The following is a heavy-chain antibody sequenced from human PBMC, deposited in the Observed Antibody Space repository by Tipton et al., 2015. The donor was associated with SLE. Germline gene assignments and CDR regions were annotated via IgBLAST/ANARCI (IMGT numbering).Heavy chain of an antibody. J-gene: IGHJ5*01. CDR2: IYDTETT. D-gene: IGHD3-22*01. CDR3: AKGVYYDTSRARLES. V-gene: IGHV4-30-4*01. Sequence: TLSLTCTVSGGSISSGNYYWTWIRQHPGKGLEWIGYIYDTETTYYNPSLKSRVTISVDTSKNQFSLKLTSVTAADTAVYYCAKGVYYDTSRARLESWGQGTLVAVSS. CDR1: GGSISSGNYY.